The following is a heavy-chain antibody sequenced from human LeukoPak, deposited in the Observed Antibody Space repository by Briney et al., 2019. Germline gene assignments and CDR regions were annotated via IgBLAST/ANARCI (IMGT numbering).Heavy chain of an antibody. CDR3: ARQNSGSSIFDY. J-gene: IGHJ4*02. D-gene: IGHD1-26*01. CDR2: ISSSGSTI. V-gene: IGHV3-11*04. Sequence: GGSLTLSCAASGFTFCDYYMSWIRQAPGKGLEWISYISSSGSTIYYADSVKGRFTISRDNAKNSLYLQMNSLRAEDTAVYYCARQNSGSSIFDYWGQGTLVTVSS. CDR1: GFTFCDYY.